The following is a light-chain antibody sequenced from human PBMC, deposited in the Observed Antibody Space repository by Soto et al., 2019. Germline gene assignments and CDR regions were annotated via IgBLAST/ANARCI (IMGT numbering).Light chain of an antibody. CDR2: SND. J-gene: IGLJ1*01. V-gene: IGLV1-44*01. CDR3: AAWDDSLIGYV. Sequence: QSALTQPPSASGTPGQRVTVSCSGSSSNVGSNTVNWYRQLPGKAPRLLIYSNDQRPSGVPDRFSGSKSGTSASLAISGLQSEDEADYYCAAWDDSLIGYVFGTGTKVTDL. CDR1: SSNVGSNT.